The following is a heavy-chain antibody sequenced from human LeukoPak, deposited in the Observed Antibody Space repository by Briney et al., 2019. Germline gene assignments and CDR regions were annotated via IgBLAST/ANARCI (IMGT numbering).Heavy chain of an antibody. V-gene: IGHV1-69*01. CDR2: IIPNFGTA. J-gene: IGHJ3*02. CDR1: GGTFSSYA. CDR3: ASPVVVTAIDAFDI. Sequence: SVKVSCKASGGTFSSYAISWVRQAPGQGLEWMGGIIPNFGTANHAQKFQGRVTITADASTSTAYMELSSLRSEDTAVYYCASPVVVTAIDAFDIWAQGTMVSVSS. D-gene: IGHD2-21*02.